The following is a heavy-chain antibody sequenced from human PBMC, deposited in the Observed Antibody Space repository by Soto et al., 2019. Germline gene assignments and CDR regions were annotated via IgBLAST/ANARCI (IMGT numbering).Heavy chain of an antibody. CDR2: IDWDDDK. CDR1: GFSLSTSGMC. CDR3: ARVTMVRGLRLFAY. Sequence: PTLVNPTQTLTLTCTFSGFSLSTSGMCVSWIRQPPGKALEWLARIDWDDDKYYSTSLKTRLTISKDTSKSQVVLTMTNMDPVDTATYYCARVTMVRGLRLFAYWGQGTLVTVSS. J-gene: IGHJ4*02. D-gene: IGHD3-10*01. V-gene: IGHV2-70*11.